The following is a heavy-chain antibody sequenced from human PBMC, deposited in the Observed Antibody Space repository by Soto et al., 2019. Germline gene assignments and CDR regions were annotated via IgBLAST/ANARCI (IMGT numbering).Heavy chain of an antibody. CDR3: ASGYDSSGYYYVGGYYYYGMDV. D-gene: IGHD3-22*01. V-gene: IGHV4-39*01. J-gene: IGHJ6*02. Sequence: PSETLSLTCTVSGGSISSSSYYWGWIRQPPGKGLEWIGSIYYSGSTYYNPSLKSRVTISVDTSKNQFSLNLSSVTAADTAVYYCASGYDSSGYYYVGGYYYYGMDVWGQGTTVS. CDR2: IYYSGST. CDR1: GGSISSSSYY.